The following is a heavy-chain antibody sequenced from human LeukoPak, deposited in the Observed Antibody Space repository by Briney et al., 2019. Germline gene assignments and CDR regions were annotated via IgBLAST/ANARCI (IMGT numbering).Heavy chain of an antibody. V-gene: IGHV3-23*01. CDR1: GFTFSTYV. CDR3: ATRPAYCGGDRWGAYNI. D-gene: IGHD2-21*02. CDR2: MTGSGNYI. Sequence: GGSLRLSCAASGFTFSTYVMSWVRQAPGKGLEWVSGMTGSGNYIFYADSVKGRFTISRDNSKNTVFLQMNNLRVEDTAVYYCATRPAYCGGDRWGAYNIWGQGTVVTVSS. J-gene: IGHJ3*02.